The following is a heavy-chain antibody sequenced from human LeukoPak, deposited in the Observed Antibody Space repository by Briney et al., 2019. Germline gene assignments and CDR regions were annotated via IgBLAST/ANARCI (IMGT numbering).Heavy chain of an antibody. CDR3: ARDRSPYYGDYTYSDAFDI. CDR2: ISAYIGNT. V-gene: IGHV1-18*01. J-gene: IGHJ3*02. Sequence: GASVKVSCKASGYTFTSYGISWVRQAPGQGLEWMGWISAYIGNTNYAQKLQGRVTMTTDTSTNTAYMELRSLRSDETAVYYCARDRSPYYGDYTYSDAFDIWGQGTMVTVSS. CDR1: GYTFTSYG. D-gene: IGHD4-17*01.